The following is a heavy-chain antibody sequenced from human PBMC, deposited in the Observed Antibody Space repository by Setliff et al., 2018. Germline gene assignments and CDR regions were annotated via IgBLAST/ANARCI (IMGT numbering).Heavy chain of an antibody. J-gene: IGHJ1*01. Sequence: VASVKVSCKASGDTFSSYAINWVRQAPGQGLEWMGGIIPVLGTVNYAQKCRGRLTITADESTSTAYMELSSLRSDDTAVYYCARGRFYSDSWSEYFHHWGQGTLVTVSS. V-gene: IGHV1-69*13. CDR1: GDTFSSYA. CDR2: IIPVLGTV. CDR3: ARGRFYSDSWSEYFHH. D-gene: IGHD3-22*01.